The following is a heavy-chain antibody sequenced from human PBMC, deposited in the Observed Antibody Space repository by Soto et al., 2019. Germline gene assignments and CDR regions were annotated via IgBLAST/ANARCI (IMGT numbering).Heavy chain of an antibody. V-gene: IGHV4-59*08. D-gene: IGHD1-26*01. CDR2: LYYSGNT. J-gene: IGHJ4*02. Sequence: PSETLSLTCTVSGGPISSLNGRWIRQPPGKGLEWTGYLYYSGNTNYNPSLKSRVTISVDTPKNQFSLKLSSVTAADTAVYYCAREGIVGATTFDYWGQGTLVTVSS. CDR1: GGPISSLN. CDR3: AREGIVGATTFDY.